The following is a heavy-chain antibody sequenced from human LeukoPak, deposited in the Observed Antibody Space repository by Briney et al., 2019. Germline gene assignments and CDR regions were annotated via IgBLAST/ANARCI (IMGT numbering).Heavy chain of an antibody. V-gene: IGHV3-74*01. Sequence: GGPLRLSCASSRFTFSSYWMHWVRQASGRGLVWVSRIHSDGITTNYADSVKGRFTISRDNAQNTLYLQMNSLRAEDTAVYYCGREYSDSRYFDYWGQGTLVTVSS. J-gene: IGHJ4*02. CDR1: RFTFSSYW. CDR2: IHSDGITT. CDR3: GREYSDSRYFDY. D-gene: IGHD6-13*01.